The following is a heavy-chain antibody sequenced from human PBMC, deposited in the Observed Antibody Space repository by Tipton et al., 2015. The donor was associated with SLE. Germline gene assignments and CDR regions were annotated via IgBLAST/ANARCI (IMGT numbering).Heavy chain of an antibody. V-gene: IGHV3-30*02. D-gene: IGHD6-13*01. CDR1: GFTFSSYG. CDR2: IRYDGSNK. J-gene: IGHJ4*02. CDR3: ARGLAAAEVY. Sequence: SLRLSCAASGFTFSSYGMHWVRQAPGKGLEWVAFIRYDGSNKYYADSVKGRFTISRDNSKNTLYLQMNSLRAEDTAVYYCARGLAAAEVYWGQGTLVTVSS.